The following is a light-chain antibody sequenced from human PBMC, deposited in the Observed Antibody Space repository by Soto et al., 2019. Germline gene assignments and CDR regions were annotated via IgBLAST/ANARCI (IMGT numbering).Light chain of an antibody. V-gene: IGKV3-20*01. Sequence: EIGLTQSPGTLSLSPGERATLSCRASQSVSSSYLAWYQQKPGQAPRLLIYGAFSRATGIPDRFSGSGSGTDFTLTISRLEPEYCAVYYCQQYGSSPREFTFGPGTKVDIK. CDR3: QQYGSSPREFT. J-gene: IGKJ3*01. CDR1: QSVSSSY. CDR2: GAF.